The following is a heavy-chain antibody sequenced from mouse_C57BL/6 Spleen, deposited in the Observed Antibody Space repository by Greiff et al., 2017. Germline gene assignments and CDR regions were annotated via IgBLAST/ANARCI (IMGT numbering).Heavy chain of an antibody. Sequence: QVQLQPSGAELVKPGASVQISCKASGYAFSSYWMNWVKQRPGKGLGWIGQIYPGDGDTNYNGKFKGKATLTADKSSSTAYMQLSSLTSEDSAVYFCARRDGGFWFAYGGQGTLVTVSA. CDR2: IYPGDGDT. J-gene: IGHJ3*01. CDR1: GYAFSSYW. D-gene: IGHD2-3*01. V-gene: IGHV1-80*01. CDR3: ARRDGGFWFAY.